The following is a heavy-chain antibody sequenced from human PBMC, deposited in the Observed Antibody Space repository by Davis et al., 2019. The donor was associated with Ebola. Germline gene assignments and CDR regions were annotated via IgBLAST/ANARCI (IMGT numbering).Heavy chain of an antibody. V-gene: IGHV1-18*04. Sequence: ASVKVSCKASGYTFTNYGVSWVRQAPGQGLEWMGWFSAYSGNTNYAQKFQGRVTMTTDTSTSTAYMELRSLRSDDTAVYYCARDRSYCSGGSCYLGYNGMDVWGQGTTVTVSS. CDR2: FSAYSGNT. CDR1: GYTFTNYG. CDR3: ARDRSYCSGGSCYLGYNGMDV. D-gene: IGHD2-15*01. J-gene: IGHJ6*02.